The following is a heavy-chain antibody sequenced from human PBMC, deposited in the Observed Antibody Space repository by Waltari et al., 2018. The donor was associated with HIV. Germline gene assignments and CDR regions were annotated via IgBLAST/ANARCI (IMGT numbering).Heavy chain of an antibody. D-gene: IGHD3-16*01. CDR1: GFRFSSYW. CDR3: ARDPGGADAFDF. CDR2: IKQDGSEK. Sequence: EVQLVESGGGLVQPGGSLRLSCAVSGFRFSSYWMSWVRQAPGKGVEGLANIKQDGSEKYYVDSVKGRFNISRDNAKNSLYLQMNSLRDEDTAVYYCARDPGGADAFDFWGQGTMVTVSS. J-gene: IGHJ3*01. V-gene: IGHV3-7*01.